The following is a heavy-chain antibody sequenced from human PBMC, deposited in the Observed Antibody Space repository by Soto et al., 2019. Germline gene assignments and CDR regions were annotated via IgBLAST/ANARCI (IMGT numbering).Heavy chain of an antibody. Sequence: GSLRLSCAASGFTFSSYGMHWVRQAPGKGLEWVAVISYDGSNKYYADSVKGRFTISRDNSKNTLYLQMNSLRAEDTAVYYCAKTSTLWFGELLGMDVWGQGTTVTVSS. CDR3: AKTSTLWFGELLGMDV. CDR1: GFTFSSYG. V-gene: IGHV3-30*18. CDR2: ISYDGSNK. J-gene: IGHJ6*02. D-gene: IGHD3-10*01.